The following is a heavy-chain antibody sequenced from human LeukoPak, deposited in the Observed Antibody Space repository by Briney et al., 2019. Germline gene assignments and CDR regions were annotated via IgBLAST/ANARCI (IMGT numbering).Heavy chain of an antibody. V-gene: IGHV3-23*01. J-gene: IGHJ4*02. Sequence: GGSLRLSCAASGFTFSSYSMSWVRQAPGKGLEWVSAISGSGGSTYYADSVKGRFTIARDNSKNTLYLQMNSLRAEDTAVYYCAKVIGHSPPGSFDYWGEGTLVTVSS. CDR1: GFTFSSYS. CDR2: ISGSGGST. CDR3: AKVIGHSPPGSFDY. D-gene: IGHD2-15*01.